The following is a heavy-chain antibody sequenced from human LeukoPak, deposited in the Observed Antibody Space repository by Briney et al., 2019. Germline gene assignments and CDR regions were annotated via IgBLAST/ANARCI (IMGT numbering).Heavy chain of an antibody. CDR3: ASKGNYYDSSGYYSSYYYYYMDV. D-gene: IGHD3-22*01. Sequence: ASVKVSCKASGGTFSSYAISWVRQAPGQGLEWMGGIIPIFGTANYAQKFQGRVTITADKSTSTAYMELSSLRSEDTAVYYCASKGNYYDSSGYYSSYYYYYMDVWGKGTTVTVSS. CDR2: IIPIFGTA. J-gene: IGHJ6*03. CDR1: GGTFSSYA. V-gene: IGHV1-69*06.